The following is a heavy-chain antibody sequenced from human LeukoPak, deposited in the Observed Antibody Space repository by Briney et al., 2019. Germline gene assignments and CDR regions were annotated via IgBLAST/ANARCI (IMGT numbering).Heavy chain of an antibody. D-gene: IGHD3-10*01. CDR2: IKQDGSEK. CDR1: GFTFSSYW. J-gene: IGHJ4*02. Sequence: GGSLRLSCAASGFTFSSYWMSWVRQAPGKGLEWVANIKQDGSEKYYVDSVKGRFTISRDNAKNSLYLQMNSLRAEDTAVYYCAREITMVRGVIGYWGQGTLVTVSS. CDR3: AREITMVRGVIGY. V-gene: IGHV3-7*01.